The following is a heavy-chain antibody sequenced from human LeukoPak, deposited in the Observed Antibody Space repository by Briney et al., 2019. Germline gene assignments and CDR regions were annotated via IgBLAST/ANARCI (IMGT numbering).Heavy chain of an antibody. Sequence: PGGSLRLLCAASGFTLSSYAMHWVRQARGKGPVWVAVISYDGCNKYYADSVKRRLTISRDNSKHALYLQMNSLRAEDTAVYYCAREGIAVAPYPFDIWGQGKMVTVSS. CDR3: AREGIAVAPYPFDI. V-gene: IGHV3-30*04. CDR1: GFTLSSYA. D-gene: IGHD6-19*01. CDR2: ISYDGCNK. J-gene: IGHJ3*02.